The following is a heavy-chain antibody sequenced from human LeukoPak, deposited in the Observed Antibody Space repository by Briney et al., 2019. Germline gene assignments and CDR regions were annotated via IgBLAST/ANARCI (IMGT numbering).Heavy chain of an antibody. CDR2: IYSGGST. CDR3: ARANARYSSSWFRSLTPRKQTRFDP. V-gene: IGHV3-66*01. D-gene: IGHD6-13*01. Sequence: GGSLRLSCAASGFTVSSNYMSWVRQAPGKGLEWVSVIYSGGSTYYADSVKGRFTISRDNSKNTLYLQMNSLRAEDTAVYYCARANARYSSSWFRSLTPRKQTRFDPWGQGTLVTVSS. J-gene: IGHJ5*02. CDR1: GFTVSSNY.